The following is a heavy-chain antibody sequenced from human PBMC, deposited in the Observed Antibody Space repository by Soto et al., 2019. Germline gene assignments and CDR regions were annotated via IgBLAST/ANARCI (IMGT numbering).Heavy chain of an antibody. D-gene: IGHD5-18*01. CDR3: ARVGSRDAYNYVLKQ. Sequence: QVQVVQSGAEVKKPGSSVKISCKASGRIFSSFPTSWVRQVPGQGLEWMGGVISASGSVTYAPKFQGRVTMTAVNSAGIGYMELTSLTSEDTAIYYCARVGSRDAYNYVLKQWGPGTMVTVSS. V-gene: IGHV1-69*06. CDR1: GRIFSSFP. J-gene: IGHJ1*01. CDR2: VISASGSV.